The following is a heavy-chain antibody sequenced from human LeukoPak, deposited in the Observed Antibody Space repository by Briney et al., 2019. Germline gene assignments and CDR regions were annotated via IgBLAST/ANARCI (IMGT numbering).Heavy chain of an antibody. D-gene: IGHD1-14*01. CDR1: GFTFSSYQ. Sequence: GGSLRLSCAASGFTFSSYQMSWVRQAPGKGLEWVANIKQDGSENDYVDSVKGRFTISRDNAENTLYLQMNSLRAEDTAVYYCARVYVGTSTTCPFDYWGQGTLVTVSS. CDR3: ARVYVGTSTTCPFDY. CDR2: IKQDGSEN. J-gene: IGHJ4*02. V-gene: IGHV3-7*01.